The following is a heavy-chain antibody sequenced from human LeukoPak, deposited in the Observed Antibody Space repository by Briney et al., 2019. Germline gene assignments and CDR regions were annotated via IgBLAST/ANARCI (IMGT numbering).Heavy chain of an antibody. CDR2: IKQDGSKK. V-gene: IGHV3-7*04. D-gene: IGHD5-24*01. J-gene: IGHJ4*02. Sequence: PGGSLRLSYVASGFPFSSYWMTWGRQAPGKGLEWVANIKQDGSKKSYVDSVKGRFTISRDNAKNSLYLQMNSLRAEDTAIYYCTRVGYIDEGIDYWGQGTLVTVSS. CDR3: TRVGYIDEGIDY. CDR1: GFPFSSYW.